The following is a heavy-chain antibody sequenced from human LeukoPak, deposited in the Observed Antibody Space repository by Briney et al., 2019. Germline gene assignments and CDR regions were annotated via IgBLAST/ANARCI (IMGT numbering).Heavy chain of an antibody. J-gene: IGHJ6*02. D-gene: IGHD1/OR15-1a*01. CDR2: IDSDGSST. CDR3: ARGPLNTFGVDA. V-gene: IGHV3-74*01. CDR1: VVTFSTDW. Sequence: GGSLRLSCAASVVTFSTDWMHWVRQAPGKGVGWVSRIDSDGSSTRYADSVKGRLTVSNDNTQTTIYLQMNSPRAEDTALYYCARGPLNTFGVDAWSHGTTVTVSS.